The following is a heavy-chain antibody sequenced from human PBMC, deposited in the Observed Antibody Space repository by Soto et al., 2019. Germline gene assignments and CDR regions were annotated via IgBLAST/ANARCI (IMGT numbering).Heavy chain of an antibody. J-gene: IGHJ4*02. CDR3: ARHNYYGSGSYYRTPFDY. Sequence: RASVKVSCKASGGTFSSYAISWVRQAPGQGLEWMGGIIPIFGTANYAQKFQGRVTITADESTSTAYMELSSLRSEDTAVYYCARHNYYGSGSYYRTPFDYWGQGTLVTVSS. CDR2: IIPIFGTA. V-gene: IGHV1-69*13. CDR1: GGTFSSYA. D-gene: IGHD3-10*01.